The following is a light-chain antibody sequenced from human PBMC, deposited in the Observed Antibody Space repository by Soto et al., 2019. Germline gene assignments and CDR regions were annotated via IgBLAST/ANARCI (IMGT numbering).Light chain of an antibody. CDR1: QSVSSN. Sequence: EIIITQSPSTLSVSPGERATLSCRASQSVSSNLAWYQQKPGQAPRLLIYGASTRATGIPARFSGSGSGTEFTLTISSLQSEDVAVYYCLQYYNWWTFGQGTKVDI. J-gene: IGKJ1*01. CDR2: GAS. V-gene: IGKV3-15*01. CDR3: LQYYNWWT.